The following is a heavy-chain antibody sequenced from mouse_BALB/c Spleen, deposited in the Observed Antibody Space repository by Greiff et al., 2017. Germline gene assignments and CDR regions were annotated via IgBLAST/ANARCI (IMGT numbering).Heavy chain of an antibody. J-gene: IGHJ2*01. CDR1: GDSITSGY. CDR2: ISYSGST. V-gene: IGHV3-8*02. CDR3: ARTYYGSSYGHFDY. Sequence: EVQLQQSGPSLVKPSQTLSLTCSVTGDSITSGYWNWIRKFPGNKLEYMGYISYSGSTYYNPSLKSRISITRDTSKNQYYLQLNSVTTEDTATYYCARTYYGSSYGHFDYWGQGTTLTVSS. D-gene: IGHD1-1*01.